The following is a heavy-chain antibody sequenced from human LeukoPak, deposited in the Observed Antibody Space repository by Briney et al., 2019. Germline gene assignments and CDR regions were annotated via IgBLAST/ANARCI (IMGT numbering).Heavy chain of an antibody. CDR2: ISAYYGNT. J-gene: IGHJ6*02. CDR3: ARDRYDILTGYYTPLWFYYYGMDV. Sequence: ASVKVSCKASGYTLTSYGISWVRQAPGQGLEWMGWISAYYGNTNYAQKLQGRVTMTTDTSTSTAYMELRSLRSDDTAVYYCARDRYDILTGYYTPLWFYYYGMDVWGQGTTVTVSS. V-gene: IGHV1-18*01. D-gene: IGHD3-9*01. CDR1: GYTLTSYG.